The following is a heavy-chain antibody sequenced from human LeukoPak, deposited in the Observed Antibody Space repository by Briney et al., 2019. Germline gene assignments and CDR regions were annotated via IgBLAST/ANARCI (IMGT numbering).Heavy chain of an antibody. CDR3: ARAPGVISPYFDY. V-gene: IGHV4-59*01. CDR1: XXSIXXYQ. D-gene: IGHD3-10*01. J-gene: IGHJ4*02. Sequence: SXXSIXXYQWSWIRQPPGKGLEGSGYIYYSGSTNYNPSLKSRVTISVDTSKNQFSLKLSSVTAADTAVYYCARAPGVISPYFDYWGQGTLVTVSS. CDR2: IYYSGST.